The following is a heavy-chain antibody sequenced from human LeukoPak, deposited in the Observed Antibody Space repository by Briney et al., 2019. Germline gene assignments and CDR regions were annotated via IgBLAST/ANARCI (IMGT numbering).Heavy chain of an antibody. Sequence: PSETLSLTCTVSGVSLSSGDYYWGRPRQSPGKGLEWTAYIFYTGSSFYNPSLKSRVTISVDTSKNQFSLKLTSVSAADTAVYYCARAEASSGSPYFDYWGQGTLVTVSS. CDR3: ARAEASSGSPYFDY. CDR1: GVSLSSGDYY. V-gene: IGHV4-30-4*01. D-gene: IGHD3-22*01. CDR2: IFYTGSS. J-gene: IGHJ4*02.